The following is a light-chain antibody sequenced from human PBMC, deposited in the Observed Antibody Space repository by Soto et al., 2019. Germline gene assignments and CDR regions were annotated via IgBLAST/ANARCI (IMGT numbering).Light chain of an antibody. V-gene: IGKV3-20*01. J-gene: IGKJ1*01. Sequence: EIVFTQSPVTLSVSPVERATLSCRASQSVTSNYLAWYQQKPGQAPRLLIYGASSRATGIPDRFSGSGSGTDFTLTISRLETEDFAVYYCQQYDSSGTFGQGTKVDIK. CDR2: GAS. CDR3: QQYDSSGT. CDR1: QSVTSNY.